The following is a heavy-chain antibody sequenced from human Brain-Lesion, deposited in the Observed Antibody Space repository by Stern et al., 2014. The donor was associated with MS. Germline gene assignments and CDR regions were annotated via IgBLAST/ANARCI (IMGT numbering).Heavy chain of an antibody. D-gene: IGHD2-2*01. Sequence: QLQLQESGPGLVKPSQTLSLSCTVSGGSISSGGYYWSWIRQPAGKGLEWIGRIFNSGSPSSTPSLKSRVTITIDTSKNQFSLRLNSMTAADTAVYYCARGRVVPGFQYYATDVWGQGTTVIVSS. V-gene: IGHV4-61*02. CDR3: ARGRVVPGFQYYATDV. CDR1: GGSISSGGYY. CDR2: IFNSGSP. J-gene: IGHJ6*02.